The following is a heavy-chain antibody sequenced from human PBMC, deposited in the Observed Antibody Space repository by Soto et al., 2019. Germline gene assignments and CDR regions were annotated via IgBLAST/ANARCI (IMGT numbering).Heavy chain of an antibody. V-gene: IGHV3-11*01. Sequence: PVGSLRLSCAASGFTFSDYYMSWIRQAPGKGLEWVSYISSSGSTIYYADSVKGRFTISRDNAKNSLYLQMNSLRAEDTAVYYCASPGGGITMVRGVKGWFDPWGQGTLVTVSS. D-gene: IGHD3-10*01. CDR3: ASPGGGITMVRGVKGWFDP. J-gene: IGHJ5*02. CDR1: GFTFSDYY. CDR2: ISSSGSTI.